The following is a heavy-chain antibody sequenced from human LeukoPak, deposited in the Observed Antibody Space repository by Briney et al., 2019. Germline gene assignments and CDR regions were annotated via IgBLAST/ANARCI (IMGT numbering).Heavy chain of an antibody. D-gene: IGHD6-19*01. CDR2: ISSSGSPV. J-gene: IGHJ4*02. CDR1: GFTFSDYY. CDR3: ARGGAVAGTTYYFDY. Sequence: PGGSLRLSCAASGFTFSDYYMSWIRQAPGKGLEWVSYISSSGSPVFYADSVKGRFTISRDSAENSLYLQMNSLRADDTAVYYCARGGAVAGTTYYFDYWGQGILVTVSS. V-gene: IGHV3-11*01.